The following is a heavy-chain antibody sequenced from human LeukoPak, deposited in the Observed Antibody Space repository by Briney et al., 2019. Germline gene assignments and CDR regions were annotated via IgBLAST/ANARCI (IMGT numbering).Heavy chain of an antibody. V-gene: IGHV3-48*04. CDR2: ISSSSSTI. CDR1: GFTFSSYS. Sequence: GGSLRLSCAASGFTFSSYSMNWVRQAPGKGLEWVSYISSSSSTIYYADSVKGRFTISRDNAENSLYLQMNSLRAEDTAVYYCARDRVRYCGGDCPDAFDIWGQGTMVTVSS. D-gene: IGHD2-21*02. CDR3: ARDRVRYCGGDCPDAFDI. J-gene: IGHJ3*02.